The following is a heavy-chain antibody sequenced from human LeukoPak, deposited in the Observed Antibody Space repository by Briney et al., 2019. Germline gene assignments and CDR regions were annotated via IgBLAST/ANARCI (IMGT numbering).Heavy chain of an antibody. CDR1: GFTFSSYA. J-gene: IGHJ3*02. V-gene: IGHV3-23*01. CDR3: AKDLSRDYYDSSGYYFDAFDI. CDR2: ISGSGGST. Sequence: GGSLRLSCAASGFTFSSYAMSWVRQAPGKGLEWVSAISGSGGSTYYADSVKGRFTISRDNSKNTLYLQMNSLRAEDTAVYYCAKDLSRDYYDSSGYYFDAFDIWGQGTMVTVSS. D-gene: IGHD3-22*01.